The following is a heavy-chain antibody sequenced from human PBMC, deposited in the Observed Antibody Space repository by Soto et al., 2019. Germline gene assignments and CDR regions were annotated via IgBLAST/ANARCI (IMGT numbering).Heavy chain of an antibody. CDR3: ARDHPYSSSSRGFDP. CDR1: GYTFTGHY. J-gene: IGHJ5*02. CDR2: INPNSGGT. D-gene: IGHD6-6*01. V-gene: IGHV1-2*04. Sequence: ASVKVSCKASGYTFTGHYMHWVRQAPGQGLEWMGWINPNSGGTNYAQKFQGWVTMTRDTSISTAYMELSRLRSDDTAVYYCARDHPYSSSSRGFDPWGQGTLVTVSS.